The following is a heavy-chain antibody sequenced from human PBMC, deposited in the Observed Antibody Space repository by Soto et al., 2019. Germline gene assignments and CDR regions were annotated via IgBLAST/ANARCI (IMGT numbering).Heavy chain of an antibody. Sequence: ASVKVSCKASGYTFTSYDINWVRQATGQGLEWMGWMNPNSGNTGYAQKFQGRVTMTRNTSISTAYMELSSLRSEDTAVYYCARGRSPRRYRSGWYDYYYYYGMDVWGQGTTVTVYS. V-gene: IGHV1-8*01. CDR2: MNPNSGNT. CDR3: ARGRSPRRYRSGWYDYYYYYGMDV. CDR1: GYTFTSYD. J-gene: IGHJ6*02. D-gene: IGHD6-19*01.